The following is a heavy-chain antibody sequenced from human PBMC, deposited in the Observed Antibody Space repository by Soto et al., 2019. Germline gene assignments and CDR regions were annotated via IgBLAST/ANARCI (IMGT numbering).Heavy chain of an antibody. CDR3: ARGGYYGSGSLY. V-gene: IGHV4-34*01. D-gene: IGHD3-10*01. Sequence: PSETLSLTCAVYGGSFSSYYWSWIRQPPGKGLEWIGEINHSGSTNYNPSLKSRVTISVDTSKNQFSLKLSSVTAADTAVYYCARGGYYGSGSLYWGQGTLVTVSS. J-gene: IGHJ4*02. CDR2: INHSGST. CDR1: GGSFSSYY.